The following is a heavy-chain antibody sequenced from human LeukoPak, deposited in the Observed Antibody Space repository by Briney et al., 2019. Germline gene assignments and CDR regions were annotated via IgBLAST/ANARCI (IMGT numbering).Heavy chain of an antibody. CDR3: ARGPPTGPYYYYGMDV. CDR1: GGTFSSYA. J-gene: IGHJ6*02. CDR2: IIPIFGTA. Sequence: ASVKVSCKASGGTFSSYAISWVRQAPGQGLEWMGGIIPIFGTANYAQKFQGRVTITADESTSTAYMELSSLRSEDTAVYYCARGPPTGPYYYYGMDVWGQGTTVTVSS. V-gene: IGHV1-69*13.